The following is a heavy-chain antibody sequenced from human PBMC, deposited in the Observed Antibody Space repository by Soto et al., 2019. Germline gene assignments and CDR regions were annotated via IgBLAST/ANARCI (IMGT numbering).Heavy chain of an antibody. CDR3: ARGSSIVGANPYNWFDP. D-gene: IGHD1-26*01. CDR2: INPNSGGT. Sequence: QVQLVQSGAEVKKPGASVKVSCKASGYTFTGYYMHWVRQAHGQGLEWMGWINPNSGGTNYAQKFQGWVTMTRDTSISTAYMELSRLRSDDTAVYYCARGSSIVGANPYNWFDPWGQGTLVTVSS. J-gene: IGHJ5*02. CDR1: GYTFTGYY. V-gene: IGHV1-2*04.